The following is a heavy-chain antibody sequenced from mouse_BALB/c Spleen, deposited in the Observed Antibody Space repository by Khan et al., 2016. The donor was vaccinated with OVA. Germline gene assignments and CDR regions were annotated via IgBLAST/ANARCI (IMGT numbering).Heavy chain of an antibody. CDR1: GYSVTSGYG. CDR2: ISYSGST. V-gene: IGHV3-2*02. J-gene: IGHJ2*01. CDR3: ARTARIKY. Sequence: EVQLQESGPGLVKPPQSLSLTCTVTGYSVTSGYGWNWIRQFPGNKLEWMGYISYSGSTNYNPSLKSRISITRDTSKNQFFLQLNSVTTEDTATYYCARTARIKYWGQGTTLTVSS. D-gene: IGHD1-2*01.